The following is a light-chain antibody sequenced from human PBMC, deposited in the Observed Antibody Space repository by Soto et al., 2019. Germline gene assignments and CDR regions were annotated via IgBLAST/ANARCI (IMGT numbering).Light chain of an antibody. V-gene: IGLV1-40*01. Sequence: QSVLTQPPSVSGALGQTVTISCTGTDSNLGAGYHVHWYQQFPGKAPKFLIYTNDRRTSGVPDRFSGSKSGTSASLVVTGVQADDEAVYYCQSYDRGVSAWVFGGGTKLTVL. CDR3: QSYDRGVSAWV. CDR2: TND. J-gene: IGLJ3*02. CDR1: DSNLGAGYH.